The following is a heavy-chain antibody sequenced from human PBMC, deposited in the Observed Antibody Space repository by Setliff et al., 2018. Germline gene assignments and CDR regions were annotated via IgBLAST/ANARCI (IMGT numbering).Heavy chain of an antibody. J-gene: IGHJ4*02. CDR3: ARGGGVDDDNSGFYRSFDY. CDR1: GYTFTTHG. CDR2: FNVGHGYT. Sequence: ASVKVSCKASGYTFTTHGLHWVRQAPGQRLEWMGWFNVGHGYTKYSQKFQGRVTMTSDTSASTAYMELNSLRSEDTALYYCARGGGVDDDNSGFYRSFDYWGQGTLVTVSS. D-gene: IGHD3-22*01. V-gene: IGHV1-3*01.